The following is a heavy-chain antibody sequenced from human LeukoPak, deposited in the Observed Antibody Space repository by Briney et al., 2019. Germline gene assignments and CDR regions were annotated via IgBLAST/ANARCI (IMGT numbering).Heavy chain of an antibody. CDR3: AGVPIAVAGPRNYWYFDL. V-gene: IGHV4-59*08. Sequence: PSETLSLTCTVSGGSISSYYWSWIRQPPGKGLEWIGYIYYSGSTNYNPSLKSRVTISVDTSKNQFSLKLSSVTAADTAVYYCAGVPIAVAGPRNYWYFDLWGRGTLVTVSS. D-gene: IGHD6-19*01. CDR2: IYYSGST. J-gene: IGHJ2*01. CDR1: GGSISSYY.